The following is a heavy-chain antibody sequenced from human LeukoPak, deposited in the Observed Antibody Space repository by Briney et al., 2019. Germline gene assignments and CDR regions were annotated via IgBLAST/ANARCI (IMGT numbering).Heavy chain of an antibody. V-gene: IGHV4-4*07. CDR1: GDSISAYY. J-gene: IGHJ6*03. Sequence: SETLSLTCTVSGDSISAYYWSWIRQPAGKGLEWIGRVYKSGTTSYNPSLKSRVTMSVDTSTNQFSLTLTSVTAADTAVYYCAREFSMARGVDCCYYMDVWGKGTTVTVSS. CDR2: VYKSGTT. D-gene: IGHD3-10*01. CDR3: AREFSMARGVDCCYYMDV.